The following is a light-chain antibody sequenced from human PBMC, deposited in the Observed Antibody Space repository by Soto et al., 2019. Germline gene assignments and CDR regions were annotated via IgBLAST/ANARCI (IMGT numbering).Light chain of an antibody. CDR1: QSISSW. J-gene: IGKJ4*01. CDR2: DAS. CDR3: QQYNSSPLT. Sequence: DIQMTQSPSTLSASVGDRVTITCRASQSISSWLAWYQQKPGKAPKLLIYDASSLESGVPSRFSGSGSGTEFTLTISSLQPDDFATYDCQQYNSSPLTFGGGTKVEIK. V-gene: IGKV1-5*01.